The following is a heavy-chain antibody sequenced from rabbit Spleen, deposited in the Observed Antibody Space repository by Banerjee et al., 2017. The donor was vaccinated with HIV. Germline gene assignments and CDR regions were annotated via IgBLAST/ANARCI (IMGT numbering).Heavy chain of an antibody. CDR3: ARDAGSDAYIDGVFNL. J-gene: IGHJ4*01. Sequence: QEQLEESGGGLVKPEGSLTLTCKASGFPFSNKAVMCWVRQAPGKGLEWIACIDTGSGSAYYASWAKGRFTISKSSSTTVTLQMTSLSVADTATYFCARDAGSDAYIDGVFNLWGPGTLVTVS. D-gene: IGHD4-2*01. V-gene: IGHV1S45*01. CDR1: GFPFSNKAV. CDR2: IDTGSGSA.